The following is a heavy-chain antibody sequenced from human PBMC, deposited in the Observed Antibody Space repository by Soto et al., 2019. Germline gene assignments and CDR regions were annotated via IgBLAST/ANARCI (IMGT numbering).Heavy chain of an antibody. J-gene: IGHJ6*02. CDR3: ARMHGDYNCYVLYV. Sequence: QVTLKEPGPVLVKPTETLTLTCSVSGLSLTNGRMGVRWIRQPPGKALEWLAHFFSAAERSYSTSMQSRLNMYKDSSGSQVVLTMTNMAPADTATYFCARMHGDYNCYVLYVWGHGIAVTVSS. D-gene: IGHD4-17*01. CDR1: GLSLTNGRMG. CDR2: FFSAAER. V-gene: IGHV2-26*01.